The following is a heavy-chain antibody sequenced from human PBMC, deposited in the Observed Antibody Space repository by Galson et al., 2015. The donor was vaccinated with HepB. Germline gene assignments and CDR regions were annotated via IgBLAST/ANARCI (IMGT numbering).Heavy chain of an antibody. CDR3: SRDVGDFYYYGMDV. J-gene: IGHJ6*02. CDR1: GFTFSSYS. D-gene: IGHD1-26*01. V-gene: IGHV3-21*01. Sequence: SLRLSCAASGFTFSSYSMNWVRQAPGKGLEWVSSISSSSSYIYYADSVKGRFTISRDNAKKSLSLQMNSLRAEDTAVYYCSRDVGDFYYYGMDVWGQGTMVTVSS. CDR2: ISSSSSYI.